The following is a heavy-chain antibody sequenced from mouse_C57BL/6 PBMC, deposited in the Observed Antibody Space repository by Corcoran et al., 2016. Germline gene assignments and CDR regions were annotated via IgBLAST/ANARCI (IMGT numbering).Heavy chain of an antibody. CDR3: ARSDGDY. J-gene: IGHJ2*01. D-gene: IGHD2-3*01. CDR2: INTYSGVP. Sequence: QIQLVQSGPELKKPGETVKISCKASGYTFTTYGMSWVKQAPGKGLKWMGWINTYSGVPTYADDFKGRFAFSLETSAITAYLQINNLKNEDTATYFFARSDGDYWGQGTTLTVSS. CDR1: GYTFTTYG. V-gene: IGHV9-3*01.